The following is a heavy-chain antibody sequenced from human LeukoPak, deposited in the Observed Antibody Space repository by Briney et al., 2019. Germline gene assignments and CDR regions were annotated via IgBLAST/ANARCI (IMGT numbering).Heavy chain of an antibody. CDR2: INQGGST. J-gene: IGHJ4*02. V-gene: IGHV4-34*01. CDR3: ARREIGIQWNFEY. D-gene: IGHD6-19*01. CDR1: GGAFNDYY. Sequence: SETLSLTCAVEGGAFNDYYWSWVRQSPEKGLEWIAEINQGGSTIYNPSLKNRVTMSIDTTRKHFSLQLASLTAADTAVYFCARREIGIQWNFEYWGQGVLSPSRQ.